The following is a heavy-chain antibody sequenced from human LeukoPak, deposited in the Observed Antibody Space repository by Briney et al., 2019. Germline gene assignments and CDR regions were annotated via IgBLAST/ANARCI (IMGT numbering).Heavy chain of an antibody. J-gene: IGHJ3*02. D-gene: IGHD3-3*01. CDR1: GYAFTSYD. CDR3: ARLYYDFWSGDAFDI. CDR2: MNPNSGNT. Sequence: ASVKVSCKASGYAFTSYDINWVRQATGQGLEWMGWMNPNSGNTGYAQKFQGRVTITRNTSISTAYMELSSLRSEDTAVYYCARLYYDFWSGDAFDIWGQGTMVTVSS. V-gene: IGHV1-8*03.